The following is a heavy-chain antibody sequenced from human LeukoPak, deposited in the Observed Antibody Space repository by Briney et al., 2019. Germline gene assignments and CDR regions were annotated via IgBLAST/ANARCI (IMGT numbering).Heavy chain of an antibody. V-gene: IGHV4-31*03. CDR2: IYHTGTT. CDR1: GGSISSGGHY. J-gene: IGHJ5*02. Sequence: SETLSLTCTVSGGSISSGGHYWTWIRQHPGKGLEWIAYIYHTGTTYYNPSLKSRVNISVDTSKNQFSLKLSSVTAADTAVYYCARHAAVEGSSGWSPLWWFDPWGQGTLVTVSS. CDR3: ARHAAVEGSSGWSPLWWFDP. D-gene: IGHD6-19*01.